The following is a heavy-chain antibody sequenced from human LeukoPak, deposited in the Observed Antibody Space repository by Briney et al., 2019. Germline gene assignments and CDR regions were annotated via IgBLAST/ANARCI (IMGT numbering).Heavy chain of an antibody. V-gene: IGHV3-30-3*01. Sequence: PGGSLRLSCAASGFSFSNYAMHWVRQAPGKGLEWVAVISYDGGYKYYADSVKGRFTISRDNSKNTLFLQMNSLRAEDTAVYYCATYSSSNAREFQYWGQGTLVTVSS. D-gene: IGHD2-2*01. CDR3: ATYSSSNAREFQY. CDR1: GFSFSNYA. CDR2: ISYDGGYK. J-gene: IGHJ1*01.